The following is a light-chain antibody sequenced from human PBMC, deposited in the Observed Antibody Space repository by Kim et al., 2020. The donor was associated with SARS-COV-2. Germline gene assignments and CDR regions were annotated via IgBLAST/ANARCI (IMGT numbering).Light chain of an antibody. CDR1: SGSIASYY. V-gene: IGLV6-57*03. J-gene: IGLJ3*02. Sequence: GKTVTISCTRSSGSIASYYVQWYQQRPGSAPTTVIYNNNQRPSGVPDRFSGSIDSSYNSASLTISGLKTEDEADYYCQSCDTTSWVYGGGTQLTVL. CDR2: NNN. CDR3: QSCDTTSWV.